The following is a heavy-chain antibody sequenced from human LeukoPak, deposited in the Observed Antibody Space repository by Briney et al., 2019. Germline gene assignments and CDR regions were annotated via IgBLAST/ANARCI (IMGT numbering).Heavy chain of an antibody. Sequence: ASVKVSCKASGYTFTGYYMHWVRQAPGQGLEWMGWINPNSGGTNYAQKFQGRVTMTRDTSISTAYMELSRLRSDDTAVYYCARGGCSGYDYSHNFDYWGQGTLVTVSS. J-gene: IGHJ4*02. V-gene: IGHV1-2*02. CDR2: INPNSGGT. D-gene: IGHD5-12*01. CDR1: GYTFTGYY. CDR3: ARGGCSGYDYSHNFDY.